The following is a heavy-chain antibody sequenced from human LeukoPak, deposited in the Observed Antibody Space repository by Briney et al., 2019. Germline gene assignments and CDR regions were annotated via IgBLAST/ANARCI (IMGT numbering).Heavy chain of an antibody. CDR3: AKLDRWDLLRVFDY. CDR1: GYTFTRFG. J-gene: IGHJ4*02. CDR2: MNPNSGDT. D-gene: IGHD1-26*01. V-gene: IGHV1-8*03. Sequence: GASVKVSCKASGYTFTRFGINWVRQAPGQGLEWMGWMNPNSGDTGYAQKFQGRVSITRDTSISTAYMELSRLRSDDTAVYYCAKLDRWDLLRVFDYWGQGALVTVSS.